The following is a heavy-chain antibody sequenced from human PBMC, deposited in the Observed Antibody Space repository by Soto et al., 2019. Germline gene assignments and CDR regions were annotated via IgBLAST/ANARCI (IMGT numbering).Heavy chain of an antibody. J-gene: IGHJ5*02. D-gene: IGHD6-13*01. CDR3: AREKRAAAGTNWFDP. Sequence: GASVKVSCKASGYTFTSYAMHWVRQAPGQRLEWMGWINAGNGNTKYSQKFQGRVTITRDTSASTAYMELSSLRSEDTAVYYCAREKRAAAGTNWFDPWGQGTLVTVSS. V-gene: IGHV1-3*01. CDR2: INAGNGNT. CDR1: GYTFTSYA.